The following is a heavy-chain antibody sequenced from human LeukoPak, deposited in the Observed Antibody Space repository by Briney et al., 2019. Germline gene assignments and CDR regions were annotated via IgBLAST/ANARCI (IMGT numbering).Heavy chain of an antibody. D-gene: IGHD3-22*01. CDR2: IYYGGST. J-gene: IGHJ4*02. V-gene: IGHV4-59*12. CDR1: GGSINTYY. Sequence: SETLSLTCTVSGGSINTYYWSWVRQPPGKGLEWIGYIYYGGSTYSNPSLKGRVTISPDTSKNQFPLKLTSVTAADTAVYYCARDTRYYDNSGYYYFDYWGRGTLVTVSS. CDR3: ARDTRYYDNSGYYYFDY.